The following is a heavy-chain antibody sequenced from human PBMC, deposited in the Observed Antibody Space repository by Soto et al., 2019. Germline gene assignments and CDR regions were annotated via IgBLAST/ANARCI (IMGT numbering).Heavy chain of an antibody. Sequence: GGSLRLSCSASGFTFSSYAMHWVRQAPGKGLEYVSAISSNGGSTYYADSVKGRFTISRDNSKNTLYLQMSSLRAEDTAVYYCVKTPGTGSVRTGTRFDYWGQGTLVTVSS. CDR3: VKTPGTGSVRTGTRFDY. V-gene: IGHV3-64D*08. D-gene: IGHD1-1*01. CDR1: GFTFSSYA. J-gene: IGHJ4*02. CDR2: ISSNGGST.